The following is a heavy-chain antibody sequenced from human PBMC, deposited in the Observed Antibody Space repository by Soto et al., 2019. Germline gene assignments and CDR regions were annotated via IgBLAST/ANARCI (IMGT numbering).Heavy chain of an antibody. CDR1: GGSVNSGAYY. J-gene: IGHJ1*01. CDR3: ARTSYYHDYSGYPFNVLHH. D-gene: IGHD3-22*01. V-gene: IGHV4-61*08. CDR2: IYYSGGT. Sequence: KASETLSLTCSVSGGSVNSGAYYWTWVRQSPGKGLEWLGNIYYSGGTNYNPSLTSRVTISVDTSKNQFSLRLSSVTAADTAVYYCARTSYYHDYSGYPFNVLHHWGQGVLVTVSS.